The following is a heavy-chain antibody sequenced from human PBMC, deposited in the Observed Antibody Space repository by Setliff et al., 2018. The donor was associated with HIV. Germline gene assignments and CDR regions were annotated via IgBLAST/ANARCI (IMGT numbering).Heavy chain of an antibody. V-gene: IGHV1-8*03. Sequence: ASVKVSCKASGYTFTSYDINWVRQATGQGLEWMGWMNPNSGNTGYAQKFQGRVTITRNTSISTAYMELSSLRSEDTAVYYCAKDISASALYYYGMDVWGQGTTVTVSS. CDR2: MNPNSGNT. CDR3: AKDISASALYYYGMDV. J-gene: IGHJ6*02. D-gene: IGHD6-13*01. CDR1: GYTFTSYD.